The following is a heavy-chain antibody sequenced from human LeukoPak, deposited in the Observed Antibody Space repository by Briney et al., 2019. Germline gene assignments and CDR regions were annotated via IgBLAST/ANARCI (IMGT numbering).Heavy chain of an antibody. J-gene: IGHJ4*02. V-gene: IGHV4-34*01. CDR1: GGSFSGYY. Sequence: PSETLSLTCAVYGGSFSGYYWSWIRQPPGKGLEWIGEINHSGSTNYNPSLKSRVTISVDTSKNQFSLKLSSVTAADTAVYYCARAESGDSSGSEADYWGQGTLVTVSS. CDR3: ARAESGDSSGSEADY. CDR2: INHSGST. D-gene: IGHD3-22*01.